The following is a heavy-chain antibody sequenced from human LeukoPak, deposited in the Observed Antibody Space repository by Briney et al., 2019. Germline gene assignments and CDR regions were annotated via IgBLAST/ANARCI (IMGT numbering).Heavy chain of an antibody. CDR1: GGSISSYY. Sequence: SETLSLTCTVSGGSISSYYWNWIRQPAGKGLEWIGRIYTTGSTNYNASLKSRVTMSVGTSKNQFSLKLSSVTAADTAVYYCARWDPYYYYYGMDVWGQGTTVTVSS. D-gene: IGHD1-26*01. CDR2: IYTTGST. CDR3: ARWDPYYYYYGMDV. J-gene: IGHJ6*02. V-gene: IGHV4-4*07.